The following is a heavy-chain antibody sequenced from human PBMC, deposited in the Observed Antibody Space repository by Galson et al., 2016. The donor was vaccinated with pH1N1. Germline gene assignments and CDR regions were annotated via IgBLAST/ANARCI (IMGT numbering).Heavy chain of an antibody. CDR1: GFRFGNYW. V-gene: IGHV3-7*01. CDR3: AKDGHLSS. J-gene: IGHJ4*02. CDR2: IKEDGGEE. Sequence: SLRLSCAASGFRFGNYWMSWARQAPGKGLECVANIKEDGGEEYYVDSMKGRFTISRDNAKNSLYLQMNSLRTEDTAVYYCAKDGHLSSWGQGTQVTVSS.